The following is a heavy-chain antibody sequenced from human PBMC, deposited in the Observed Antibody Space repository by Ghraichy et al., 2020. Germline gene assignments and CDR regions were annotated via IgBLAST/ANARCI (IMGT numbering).Heavy chain of an antibody. V-gene: IGHV3-23*01. CDR2: ISGSGGNT. Sequence: LSLTCAASGFSFSSYALDWVRQAPGKGLEWVSVISGSGGNTYYADSVKGRFTISRDNYQNIMYLQMNSPRAEDTAVYYCAKAVYGGDSGGYYFDFWGQGTLVAVSS. J-gene: IGHJ4*02. CDR3: AKAVYGGDSGGYYFDF. CDR1: GFSFSSYA. D-gene: IGHD4-23*01.